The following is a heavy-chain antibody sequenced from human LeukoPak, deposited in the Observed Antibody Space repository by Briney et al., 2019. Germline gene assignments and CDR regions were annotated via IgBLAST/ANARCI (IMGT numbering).Heavy chain of an antibody. J-gene: IGHJ6*02. Sequence: GGSLRLSCAASGFTFSSYAMSWVRQAPGKGLEWVSGISWNSGNRGYADSVKGRFTISRDNGKKSLYLQMNSLRAEDTALYYCAKVGIAAAGGGALSDYYYYYGMDVWGQGTTVTVSS. D-gene: IGHD6-13*01. CDR1: GFTFSSYA. V-gene: IGHV3-9*01. CDR3: AKVGIAAAGGGALSDYYYYYGMDV. CDR2: ISWNSGNR.